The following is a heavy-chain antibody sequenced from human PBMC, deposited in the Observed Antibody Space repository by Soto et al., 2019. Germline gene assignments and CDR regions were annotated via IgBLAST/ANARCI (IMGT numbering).Heavy chain of an antibody. CDR2: ISSSGSTI. D-gene: IGHD6-13*01. CDR3: ARAARIAAAPNTYYYYYYYMDV. CDR1: GFTFSDYY. J-gene: IGHJ6*03. Sequence: GGSLRLSCAASGFTFSDYYMSWIRQAPGKGLEWVSYISSSGSTIYYADSVKGRFTISRDNAKNSLYLQMNSLRAEDTAVYYCARAARIAAAPNTYYYYYYYMDVWGKGT. V-gene: IGHV3-11*01.